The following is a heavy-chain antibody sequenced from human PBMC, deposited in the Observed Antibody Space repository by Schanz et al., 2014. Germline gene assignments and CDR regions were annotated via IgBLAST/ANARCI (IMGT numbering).Heavy chain of an antibody. Sequence: VHLLESGGGVVQPGRSLRLSCAASGFTFSSYGMHWVRQSPGKGLEWVALISYDGSNKYYADSVKGRFIISRDNSKNTVNLQMNSLRAEDTAVYYCAKEKEEVAADGSFFDYWGQGTLVTVSS. CDR1: GFTFSSYG. CDR3: AKEKEEVAADGSFFDY. CDR2: ISYDGSNK. D-gene: IGHD6-13*01. J-gene: IGHJ4*02. V-gene: IGHV3-30*18.